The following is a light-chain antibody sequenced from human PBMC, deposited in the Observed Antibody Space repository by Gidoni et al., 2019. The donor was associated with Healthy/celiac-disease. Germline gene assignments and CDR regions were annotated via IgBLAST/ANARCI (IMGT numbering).Light chain of an antibody. Sequence: DIVMTQSPASLAVSLGARAAINCKSSRSVLYSSNNKNYLAWYQQKPGQPPKLLIYWASTRESGVPDRFSGSGSGTDFTLTISSLQAEDVAVYYCQQYYTTPRTFGQGTKVEIK. CDR2: WAS. CDR1: RSVLYSSNNKNY. J-gene: IGKJ1*01. V-gene: IGKV4-1*01. CDR3: QQYYTTPRT.